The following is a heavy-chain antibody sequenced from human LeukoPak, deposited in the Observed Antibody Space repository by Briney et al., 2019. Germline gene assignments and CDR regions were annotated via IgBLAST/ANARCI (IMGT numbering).Heavy chain of an antibody. V-gene: IGHV3-30*19. J-gene: IGHJ6*03. D-gene: IGHD2-2*01. CDR2: ISYDGSNK. CDR1: GFTFDDYA. Sequence: PGRSLRLSCSTSGFTFDDYAMHWVRQAPGKGLEWVVVISYDGSNKYYADSVKGRFTISRDNSKNTLYLQMNSLRAEDTAVYYCAREGGPAANNYYYYYMDVWGKGTTVTVSS. CDR3: AREGGPAANNYYYYYMDV.